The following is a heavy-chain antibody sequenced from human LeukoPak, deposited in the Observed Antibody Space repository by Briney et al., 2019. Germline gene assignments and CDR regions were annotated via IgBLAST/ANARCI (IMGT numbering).Heavy chain of an antibody. Sequence: GGSLRLSCAASGFTFSSYAMHWVRQAPGKGLEWVAVISYDGSNKYYADSVKGRFTISRDNSKNTLYLQMNSLRAEDTAVYYCARAERERGLGGYVWGSYRAYYFDYWGQGTLVTVSS. D-gene: IGHD3-16*02. CDR3: ARAERERGLGGYVWGSYRAYYFDY. J-gene: IGHJ4*02. V-gene: IGHV3-30-3*01. CDR1: GFTFSSYA. CDR2: ISYDGSNK.